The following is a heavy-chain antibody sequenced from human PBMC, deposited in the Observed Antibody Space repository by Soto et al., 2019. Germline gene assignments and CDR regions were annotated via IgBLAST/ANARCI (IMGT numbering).Heavy chain of an antibody. Sequence: QVQLQESGPGLVRPSQTLSLTCTVSGGSISSGGYYWSWIRQHPGKGLEWIGYIYYSGSTYYNPSLKSRVTISVDTSKNQFSLKLSSVTAADTAVYYCARGRGTVTTVTTHLDYWGQGTLVTVSS. D-gene: IGHD4-17*01. J-gene: IGHJ4*02. CDR1: GGSISSGGYY. V-gene: IGHV4-31*03. CDR3: ARGRGTVTTVTTHLDY. CDR2: IYYSGST.